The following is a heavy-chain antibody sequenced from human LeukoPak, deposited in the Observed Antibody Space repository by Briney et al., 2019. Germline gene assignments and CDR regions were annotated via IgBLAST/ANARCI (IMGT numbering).Heavy chain of an antibody. CDR1: RGSFSSHY. V-gene: IGHV4-59*11. Sequence: SETLPLTCTVSRGSFSSHYWTWIRQPPGKGLECIGYIHYTGITNYNPSLESRVTISLDTSKNQFSLKLRSVTAADTAVYYCARADGYTYGPDYWGQGTLVTVSS. J-gene: IGHJ4*02. D-gene: IGHD5-18*01. CDR3: ARADGYTYGPDY. CDR2: IHYTGIT.